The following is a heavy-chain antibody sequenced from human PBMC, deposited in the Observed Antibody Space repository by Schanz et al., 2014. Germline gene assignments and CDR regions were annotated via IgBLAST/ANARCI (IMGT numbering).Heavy chain of an antibody. CDR1: GFTVSSNY. J-gene: IGHJ4*02. CDR2: SSSAGTI. CDR3: AKSYDTSGYSGFDY. V-gene: IGHV3-66*03. Sequence: EVQLVESGGGLIQPGGSLRLSCAVSGFTVSSNYMSWVRQAPGKGLEWLSYISSSAGTIYYADSVKGRFTISRDNSKNTLYLQMNSLRTEDTAVYFCAKSYDTSGYSGFDYWGQGTLVTVSS. D-gene: IGHD3-22*01.